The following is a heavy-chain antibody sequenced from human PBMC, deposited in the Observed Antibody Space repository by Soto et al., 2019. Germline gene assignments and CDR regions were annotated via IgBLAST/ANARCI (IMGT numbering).Heavy chain of an antibody. Sequence: ASVKVSCKASGYTFTSYAMHWVRQAPGQRLEWMGWINAGNGNTKYSQKFQGRVTITRDTSASTAYMELSSLRSEDTAVYYCAREARITIFGVVILSDYWGQGTLVTVSS. CDR3: AREARITIFGVVILSDY. CDR1: GYTFTSYA. D-gene: IGHD3-3*01. CDR2: INAGNGNT. J-gene: IGHJ4*02. V-gene: IGHV1-3*01.